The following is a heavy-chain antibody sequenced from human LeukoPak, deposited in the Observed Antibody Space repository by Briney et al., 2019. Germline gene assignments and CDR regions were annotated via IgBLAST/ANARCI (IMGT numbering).Heavy chain of an antibody. CDR2: IRSKANSYAT. CDR1: GFTFSDSA. D-gene: IGHD3-10*01. Sequence: QSGGSLKLSCAASGFTFSDSAMHWVRQASGKGLEWVGRIRSKANSYATAYAASVEGRSIISRDDSKNTVYLQMNSLKTDDTAVYYCANRGDQHYWGQGTLVTVSP. J-gene: IGHJ4*02. CDR3: ANRGDQHY. V-gene: IGHV3-73*01.